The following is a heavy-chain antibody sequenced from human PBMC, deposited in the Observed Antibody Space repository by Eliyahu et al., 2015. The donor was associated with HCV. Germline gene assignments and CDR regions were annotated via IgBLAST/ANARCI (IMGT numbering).Heavy chain of an antibody. J-gene: IGHJ6*02. CDR1: GYTFTGYY. Sequence: QVQLVQSGAEVKKPGXSVKVSCXASGYTFTGYYMHXVRQAPGQGLEWMGWINPNSGGTNYAQKFQGRVTMTRDTSISTAYMELSRLRSDDTAVYYCARDYYDSSGSFYYYYGMDVWGQGTTVTVSS. CDR3: ARDYYDSSGSFYYYYGMDV. CDR2: INPNSGGT. V-gene: IGHV1-2*02. D-gene: IGHD3-22*01.